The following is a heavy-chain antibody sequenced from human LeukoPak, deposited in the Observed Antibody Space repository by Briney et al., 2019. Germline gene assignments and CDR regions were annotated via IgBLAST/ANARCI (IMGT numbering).Heavy chain of an antibody. D-gene: IGHD1-1*01. CDR3: ARQNGGTWNYYYYMDV. V-gene: IGHV4-34*01. CDR2: INHSGST. CDR1: GGSFSGYY. J-gene: IGHJ6*03. Sequence: SETLSLTCAVYGGSFSGYYWSWIRQPPGKGLEWIGEINHSGSTNYNPSLKSRVTISVDTSKNQFSLKLSSVTAADAAVYYCARQNGGTWNYYYYMDVWGKGTTVTVSS.